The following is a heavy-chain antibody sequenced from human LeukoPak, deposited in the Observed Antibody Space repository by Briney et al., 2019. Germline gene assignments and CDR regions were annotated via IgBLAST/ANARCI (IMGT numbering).Heavy chain of an antibody. Sequence: GGSLRLSCAASGFTFSSYSMNWGRQAPGKGLEWVSSISSSSSYIYYADSVKGRFSISRDNAKNSLYLQMNSLRAEDTAVYYCARDRIIYGDYGDAFDIWGPGTMGSVSS. D-gene: IGHD4-17*01. J-gene: IGHJ3*02. CDR1: GFTFSSYS. V-gene: IGHV3-21*01. CDR3: ARDRIIYGDYGDAFDI. CDR2: ISSSSSYI.